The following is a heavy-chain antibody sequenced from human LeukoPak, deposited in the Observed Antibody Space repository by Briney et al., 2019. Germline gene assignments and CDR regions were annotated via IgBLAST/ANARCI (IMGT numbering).Heavy chain of an antibody. J-gene: IGHJ4*02. Sequence: GGSLRLSCAASGFTFRSYNMHWVRQAPGKGLEYVSTISSNGGSTYYANSVKGRFTISRDNSKNTLYLQMGSLRAEDMAVYYCARDGYISADFDYWGQGALVTVSS. V-gene: IGHV3-64*01. D-gene: IGHD2-2*02. CDR1: GFTFRSYN. CDR3: ARDGYISADFDY. CDR2: ISSNGGST.